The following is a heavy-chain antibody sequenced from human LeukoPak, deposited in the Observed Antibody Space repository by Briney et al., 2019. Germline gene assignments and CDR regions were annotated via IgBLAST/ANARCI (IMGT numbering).Heavy chain of an antibody. CDR1: GGSFSGYY. Sequence: PSETLSLTCAVYGGSFSGYYWSWIRQPPGKGLEWIGEINHSGSTNYNPSLKSRVTISVDTSKNQFSLKLSSVTAADTAVYYCARGPRRLYYYDTTGYYSEYSQHWGQGTLVTVSS. J-gene: IGHJ1*01. V-gene: IGHV4-34*01. CDR3: ARGPRRLYYYDTTGYYSEYSQH. D-gene: IGHD3-22*01. CDR2: INHSGST.